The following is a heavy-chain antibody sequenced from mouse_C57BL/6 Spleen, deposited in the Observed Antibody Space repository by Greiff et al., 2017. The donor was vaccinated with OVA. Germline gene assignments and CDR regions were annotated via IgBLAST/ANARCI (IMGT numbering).Heavy chain of an antibody. CDR2: IDPEDGDT. CDR3: TTRYYGSSYAMDY. J-gene: IGHJ4*01. D-gene: IGHD1-1*01. CDR1: GFNIKDYY. V-gene: IGHV14-1*01. Sequence: VQLKQSGAELVRPGASVKLSCTASGFNIKDYYMHWVKQRPEQGLEWIGRIDPEDGDTEYAPKFQGKATMTADTSSNTAYLQLSSLTSEDTAVYYCTTRYYGSSYAMDYWGQGTSVTVSS.